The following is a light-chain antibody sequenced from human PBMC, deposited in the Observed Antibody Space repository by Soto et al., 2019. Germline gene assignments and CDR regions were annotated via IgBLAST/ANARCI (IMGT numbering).Light chain of an antibody. J-gene: IGKJ1*01. V-gene: IGKV1-5*01. CDR3: HQYHNFPRT. CDR2: DAS. CDR1: QSISSW. Sequence: DIQMTQSPSTLSASVGDRVTITCRASQSISSWLAWYQQKPGKAPKLLIYDASSLESGVPSRFSGSGSGTECTLTVSSLQPDDVATYYCHQYHNFPRTFGQGTKVDIK.